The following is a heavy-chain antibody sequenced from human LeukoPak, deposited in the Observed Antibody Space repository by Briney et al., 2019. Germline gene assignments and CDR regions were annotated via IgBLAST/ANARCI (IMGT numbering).Heavy chain of an antibody. Sequence: GASLRLSCAASGFTFSSYAMSWVRQAPGKGLEWVSAISGSGGGTYYADSVKGRFTISRDNSKNTLYLQMNSLRAEDTAVYYCAKGSPADIVVVVAAIELWGQGTLVTVSS. J-gene: IGHJ4*02. V-gene: IGHV3-23*01. D-gene: IGHD2-15*01. CDR2: ISGSGGGT. CDR1: GFTFSSYA. CDR3: AKGSPADIVVVVAAIEL.